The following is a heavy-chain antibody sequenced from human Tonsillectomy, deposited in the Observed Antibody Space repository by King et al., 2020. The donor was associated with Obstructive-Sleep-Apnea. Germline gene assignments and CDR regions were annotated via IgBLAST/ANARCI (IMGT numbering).Heavy chain of an antibody. D-gene: IGHD4-11*01. CDR3: ARDDPLITVTTKVYYYYGMDV. V-gene: IGHV1-69*01. J-gene: IGHJ6*02. Sequence: VQLVQSGAEVKKPGSSVKVSCKASGGTFSSYAISWVRQAPGQGLEWMGGIIPIFGTANYAQKFQGGVTITADESTSTAYMELSSLRSEDTAVYYCARDDPLITVTTKVYYYYGMDVWGQGTTVTVSS. CDR1: GGTFSSYA. CDR2: IIPIFGTA.